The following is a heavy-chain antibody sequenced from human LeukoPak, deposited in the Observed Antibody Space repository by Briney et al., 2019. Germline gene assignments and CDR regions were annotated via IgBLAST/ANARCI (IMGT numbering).Heavy chain of an antibody. Sequence: GGSLRLSCAASGFTVSSNYMSWVRQAPGKGLEWVSVIYSGGSTYYADSVKGRFTISRDNSKNTLYLQMNSLRAEDTAVYYCARHWELRGMDVWGQGTTVTVSS. J-gene: IGHJ6*02. CDR1: GFTVSSNY. CDR2: IYSGGST. V-gene: IGHV3-66*04. D-gene: IGHD1-26*01. CDR3: ARHWELRGMDV.